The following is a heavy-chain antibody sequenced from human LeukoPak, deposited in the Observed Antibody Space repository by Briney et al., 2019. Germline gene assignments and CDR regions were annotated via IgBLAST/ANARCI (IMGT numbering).Heavy chain of an antibody. CDR1: GGSFSGYY. J-gene: IGHJ6*03. V-gene: IGHV4-34*01. CDR2: INHSGST. Sequence: SETLSLTCAVYGGSFSGYYWSWIRQPPGKGLEWIGEINHSGSTNYNPSLKSRVTISVDTSKNQFSLKLSSVAAADTAVYYCARGYYYYYMDVWGKGTTVTVSS. CDR3: ARGYYYYYMDV.